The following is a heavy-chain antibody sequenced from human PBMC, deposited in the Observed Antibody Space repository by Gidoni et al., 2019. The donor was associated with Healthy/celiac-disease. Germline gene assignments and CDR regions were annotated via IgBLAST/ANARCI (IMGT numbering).Heavy chain of an antibody. Sequence: EVQLVESGGGLVKPGGSLRLSCAASGFTFSSYSMNWVRQAPGKGLEWVSSISSSSSYIYYADSVKGRFTISRDNAKNSLYLQMNSLRAEDTAVYYCARDLPGGSGSLMNWFDPWGQGTLVTVSS. V-gene: IGHV3-21*01. D-gene: IGHD6-19*01. CDR2: ISSSSSYI. CDR1: GFTFSSYS. J-gene: IGHJ5*02. CDR3: ARDLPGGSGSLMNWFDP.